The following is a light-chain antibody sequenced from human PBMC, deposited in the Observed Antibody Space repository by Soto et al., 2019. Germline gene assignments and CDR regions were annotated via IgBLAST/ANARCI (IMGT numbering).Light chain of an antibody. CDR2: GAS. CDR3: QQYKDSRWT. CDR1: QSVSSN. Sequence: EIVMTQWPGTRWMSQGEKATVSGRASQSVSSNLAWYQQKPGQPPRLLIYGASTRATGIPDRSSGSGSGTEFTLTISSLQSADVAVYYCQQYKDSRWTFGEGTKVDIK. V-gene: IGKV3D-15*01. J-gene: IGKJ1*01.